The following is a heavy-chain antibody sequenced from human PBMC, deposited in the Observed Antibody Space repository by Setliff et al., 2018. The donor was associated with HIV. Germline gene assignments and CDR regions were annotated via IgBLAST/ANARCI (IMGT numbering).Heavy chain of an antibody. V-gene: IGHV4-59*08. J-gene: IGHJ4*02. CDR1: GDSIGTDY. CDR3: ARHSPSDY. CDR2: IYHSAST. Sequence: SETLSLTCTVSGDSIGTDYWTWIRQPPGKGLEWIGYIYHSASTSYNPALKSRVTISVDTSKNQFSLKLSSGTAADTAGYYCARHSPSDYWGQGTLVTVSS.